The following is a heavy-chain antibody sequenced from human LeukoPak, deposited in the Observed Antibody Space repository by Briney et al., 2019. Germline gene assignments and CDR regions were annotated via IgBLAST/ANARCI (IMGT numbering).Heavy chain of an antibody. CDR3: ARIQSGRDQIVVVINAFDI. Sequence: SETLSPTCTVSGGSISSSSYYWGWIRQPPGKGLEWIGGIYYSGSTYYNPSLKSRVTISVDTSKNQFSLKLSSVTAADTAVYYCARIQSGRDQIVVVINAFDIWGQGTMVTVSS. CDR1: GGSISSSSYY. D-gene: IGHD3-22*01. CDR2: IYYSGST. J-gene: IGHJ3*02. V-gene: IGHV4-39*07.